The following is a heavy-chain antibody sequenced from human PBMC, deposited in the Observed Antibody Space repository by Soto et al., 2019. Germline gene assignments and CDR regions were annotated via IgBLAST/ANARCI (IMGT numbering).Heavy chain of an antibody. CDR1: GFTFSSYA. Sequence: EVQLLESGGGLVQPGGSLRLSCAASGFTFSSYAMSWVRQAPGKGLEWVSTISGSGGSTYYADSVKGRFAISRDNSKNTLYLQLNCLRAEDTAVYYCAKKRGRVGYCGGGSCSLAFDIWGQGTMVTVSS. J-gene: IGHJ3*02. V-gene: IGHV3-23*01. CDR3: AKKRGRVGYCGGGSCSLAFDI. CDR2: ISGSGGST. D-gene: IGHD2-15*01.